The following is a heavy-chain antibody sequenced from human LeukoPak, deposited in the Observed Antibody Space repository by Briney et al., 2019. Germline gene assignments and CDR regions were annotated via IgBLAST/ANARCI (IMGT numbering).Heavy chain of an antibody. CDR2: ISAYNGNT. Sequence: GASVKVPCKASGYTFTSYGISWVRQAPGQGLEWMGWISAYNGNTNYAQKLQGRVTMTTDTSTSTAYMELRSLRSDDTAVYYCARDPRRYSSGWTPTDYWGQGTLVTVSS. V-gene: IGHV1-18*01. CDR3: ARDPRRYSSGWTPTDY. J-gene: IGHJ4*02. D-gene: IGHD6-19*01. CDR1: GYTFTSYG.